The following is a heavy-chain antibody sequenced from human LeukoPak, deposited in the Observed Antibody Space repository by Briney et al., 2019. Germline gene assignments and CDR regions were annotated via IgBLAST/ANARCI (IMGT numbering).Heavy chain of an antibody. J-gene: IGHJ1*01. D-gene: IGHD3-16*01. CDR2: ISPYDNSK. CDR1: GFSFNDYY. Sequence: GGSLRLSCAASGFSFNDYYMSWIRQAPGKGLEWVSDISPYDNSKFYADSVKGRFIISRDNAKNSVYLQMNSLTGEDTAVYYCARDMRGILGGEYFQHWGQGTLVTVSS. V-gene: IGHV3-11*01. CDR3: ARDMRGILGGEYFQH.